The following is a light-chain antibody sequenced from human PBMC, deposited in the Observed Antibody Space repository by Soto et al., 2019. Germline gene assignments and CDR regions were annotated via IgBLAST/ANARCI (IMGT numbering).Light chain of an antibody. CDR1: QGISSF. Sequence: IQLTKTPSSLSASVGDRVTITCRASQGISSFLAWYQQKPGKAPKLLIYAASSLQSGVPSRFSGSGFGADFTLTISRLQPDDFATYYWRQYNRCSGAFAQGTKVDIK. CDR2: AAS. CDR3: RQYNRCSGA. J-gene: IGKJ1*01. V-gene: IGKV1-9*01.